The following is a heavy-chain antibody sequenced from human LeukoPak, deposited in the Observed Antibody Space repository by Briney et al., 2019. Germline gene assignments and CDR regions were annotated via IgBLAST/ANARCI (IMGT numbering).Heavy chain of an antibody. Sequence: HPGGSLRLPCAASGFTLSSYWMSWVRQAPGKGLEWVANIKQDGSEINYVDSVKGRFTISRDNAKNSMLLQMNSLRAEDTAVYYCARADYGGNLFFDYWGQGALVTVSS. D-gene: IGHD4-23*01. CDR3: ARADYGGNLFFDY. CDR2: IKQDGSEI. CDR1: GFTLSSYW. V-gene: IGHV3-7*04. J-gene: IGHJ4*02.